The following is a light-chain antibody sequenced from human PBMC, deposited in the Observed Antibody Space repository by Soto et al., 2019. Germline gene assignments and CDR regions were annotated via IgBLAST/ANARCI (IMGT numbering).Light chain of an antibody. CDR3: TQSTHFPRT. J-gene: IGKJ1*01. CDR1: QSLVHSDGGTY. Sequence: DVVLTQTPLSSPVTLGQPASISCRSSQSLVHSDGGTYLSRLHQRPGQPPRLLIYQVSNRFSGVPDRISGGGARTDFTLKISRVEAEDVGVYYCTQSTHFPRTFGQGTKVEIK. CDR2: QVS. V-gene: IGKV2-24*01.